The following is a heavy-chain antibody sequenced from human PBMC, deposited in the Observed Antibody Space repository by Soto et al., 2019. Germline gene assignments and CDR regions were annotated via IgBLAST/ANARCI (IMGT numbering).Heavy chain of an antibody. J-gene: IGHJ4*02. D-gene: IGHD5-12*01. CDR3: AKDQSRYYMVATFVCDY. V-gene: IGHV3-23*01. Sequence: EVQLLESGGGLVQPGGSLRLSCAASGFTFSSYAMSWVRQAPGKGLEWVSAISGSGGSTYYADSVKGRFTISRDNSKNTLYLQMNSLRAEDTAVYYCAKDQSRYYMVATFVCDYWGQGTLVTVSS. CDR1: GFTFSSYA. CDR2: ISGSGGST.